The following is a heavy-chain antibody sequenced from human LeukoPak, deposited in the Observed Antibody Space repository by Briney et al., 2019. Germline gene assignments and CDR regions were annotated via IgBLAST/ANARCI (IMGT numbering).Heavy chain of an antibody. CDR3: ARGSVQLWLRDTYYYMDV. D-gene: IGHD5-18*01. CDR2: INWNGRIT. J-gene: IGHJ6*03. CDR1: GFTFDDYA. V-gene: IGHV3-20*04. Sequence: PGGSLRLSCAASGFTFDDYAMNWVRQVSGRGLEWFSGINWNGRITEYADSVKDRFTISRQNTKNSLYLYMNNLGGEDTALYFCARGSVQLWLRDTYYYMDVWGKGTTVTVSS.